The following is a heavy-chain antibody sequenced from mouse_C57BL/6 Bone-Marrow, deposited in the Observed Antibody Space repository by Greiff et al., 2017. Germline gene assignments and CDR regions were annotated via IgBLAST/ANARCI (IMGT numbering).Heavy chain of an antibody. CDR3: ARSKWYYFDY. Sequence: EVQLQQSGPVLVKPGASVKMSCKASGYTFTDYYMNWVKQSPGKSLEWIGVINPYNGGTSYNQKFKGKATLTVDKSYSTAYMELNSLTSEDSAVYYCARSKWYYFDYWGQGTTLTVSS. CDR1: GYTFTDYY. CDR2: INPYNGGT. J-gene: IGHJ2*01. V-gene: IGHV1-19*01. D-gene: IGHD1-3*01.